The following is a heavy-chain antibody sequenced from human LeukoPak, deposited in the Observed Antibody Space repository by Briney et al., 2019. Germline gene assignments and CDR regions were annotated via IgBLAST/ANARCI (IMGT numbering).Heavy chain of an antibody. V-gene: IGHV2-5*01. CDR2: IYWNDGK. Sequence: ESGPTLVNPTQTLTLTCTFSGFSLNTSGVAVGWFRQPPGGALEWLALIYWNDGKYYSPSLKSRLTIAKDTSKNQVVLTMTNMDPVDTATFYCARRRSPSNGDWFDPWGQGTLVTVSS. CDR1: GFSLNTSGVA. J-gene: IGHJ5*02. CDR3: ARRRSPSNGDWFDP. D-gene: IGHD4-17*01.